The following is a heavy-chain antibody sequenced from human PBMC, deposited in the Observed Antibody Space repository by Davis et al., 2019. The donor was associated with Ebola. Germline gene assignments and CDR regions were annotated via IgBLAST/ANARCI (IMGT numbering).Heavy chain of an antibody. J-gene: IGHJ3*02. V-gene: IGHV3-30*04. CDR1: GFTFSSYS. D-gene: IGHD3/OR15-3a*01. CDR3: ARRTGVWDAFDI. CDR2: ISYDANNK. Sequence: PGGSLRLSCAASGFTFSSYSMHWVRQAPGKGLEWVSLISYDANNKHYADSVKGRFTISRDNSKNTLYLQMNSLRAEDTAVYYCARRTGVWDAFDIWGQGTMVTVSS.